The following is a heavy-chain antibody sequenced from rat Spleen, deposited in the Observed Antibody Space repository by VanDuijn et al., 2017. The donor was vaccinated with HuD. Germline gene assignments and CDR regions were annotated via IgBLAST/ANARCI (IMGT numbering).Heavy chain of an antibody. CDR1: GFTFSDYN. CDR3: TRGYVMDA. V-gene: IGHV5-7*01. CDR2: ISISGSST. Sequence: EVQLVESGGGLVQPGRSLKLSCAASGFTFSDYNMAWVRQAPKKGLEWVANISISGSSTYYRDSVKGRFTISRDNAKSTLYLQMDSLRSEETATYYCTRGYVMDAWGQGASVTVSS. J-gene: IGHJ4*01.